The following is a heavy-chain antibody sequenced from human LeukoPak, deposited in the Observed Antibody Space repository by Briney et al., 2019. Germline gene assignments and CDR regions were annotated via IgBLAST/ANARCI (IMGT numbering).Heavy chain of an antibody. CDR1: GGTFSSYA. CDR2: IIPVFGTA. V-gene: IGHV1-69*05. CDR3: ARSGRDGYNLNY. D-gene: IGHD5-24*01. J-gene: IGHJ4*02. Sequence: SVKVSCKASGGTFSSYAISWVRQAPGQGLEWMGGIIPVFGTANYAQKFQGRVTITTDESTSTAYMELSSLRSEDTAVYYCARSGRDGYNLNYWGQGTLVTVSS.